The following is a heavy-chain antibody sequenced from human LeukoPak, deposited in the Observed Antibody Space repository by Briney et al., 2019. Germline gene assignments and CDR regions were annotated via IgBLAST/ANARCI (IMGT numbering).Heavy chain of an antibody. Sequence: GGSLRLSCAASGFTFSSYGMHWVCQAPGKGLEWVAVIWYDGSNKYYADSVKGRFTISRDNSKNTLYLQMNSLRAEDTAVYYCAKDVEMATISPDYWGQGTLVTVSS. D-gene: IGHD5-24*01. CDR2: IWYDGSNK. CDR1: GFTFSSYG. V-gene: IGHV3-33*06. J-gene: IGHJ4*02. CDR3: AKDVEMATISPDY.